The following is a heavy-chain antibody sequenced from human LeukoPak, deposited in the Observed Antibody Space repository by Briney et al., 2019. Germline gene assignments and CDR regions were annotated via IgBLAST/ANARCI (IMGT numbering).Heavy chain of an antibody. CDR1: GYTFTSYA. V-gene: IGHV1-3*01. D-gene: IGHD5-12*01. Sequence: ASVKVSCKASGYTFTSYAMHWVRQAPGQRLEWMGWINAGNGNTKYSQKFQGRVTITRDTSASTAYMELRSLRSDDTAVYYCARAPNRDIVATLPFDYWGQGTLVTVFS. CDR3: ARAPNRDIVATLPFDY. J-gene: IGHJ4*02. CDR2: INAGNGNT.